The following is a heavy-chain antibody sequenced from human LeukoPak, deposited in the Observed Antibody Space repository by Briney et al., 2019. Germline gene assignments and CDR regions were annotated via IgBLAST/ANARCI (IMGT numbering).Heavy chain of an antibody. J-gene: IGHJ4*02. V-gene: IGHV4-59*01. CDR1: GGSISSYY. Sequence: SETPSLTCTVSGGSISSYYWSWIRQPPGKGLEWIGYIYYSGSTNYNPSLKSRVTISVDTSKNQFSLKLSSVTAADTAVYYCARDQSYYFDYWGQGTLVTVSS. CDR2: IYYSGST. CDR3: ARDQSYYFDY.